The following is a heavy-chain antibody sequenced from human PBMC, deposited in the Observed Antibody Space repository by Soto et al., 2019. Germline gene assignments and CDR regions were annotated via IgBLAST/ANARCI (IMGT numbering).Heavy chain of an antibody. J-gene: IGHJ4*02. CDR1: GFTFSSYA. D-gene: IGHD1-1*01. Sequence: GGSLRLSCAASGFTFSSYAMSWVRQAPGKGLEWVSAISGSGGSTYYADSVKGRFTISRDNSKNTLYLQMNSLRAEDTAVYYCAKPRRRGNEYYSDYWAKGTLVPLSS. V-gene: IGHV3-23*01. CDR2: ISGSGGST. CDR3: AKPRRRGNEYYSDY.